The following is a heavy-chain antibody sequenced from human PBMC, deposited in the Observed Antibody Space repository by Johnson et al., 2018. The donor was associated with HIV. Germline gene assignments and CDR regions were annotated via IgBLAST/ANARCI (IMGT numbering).Heavy chain of an antibody. D-gene: IGHD3-10*01. J-gene: IGHJ3*02. Sequence: QVQLVESGGGVVQPGWSLRLSCAASGFSFSDYGIHWVRQAPGKGLEWVAVISYDGDDKHYGDSVEGRFTIYRDNSKKTLYLQMNSLRPEDTAVYFCAKDAGSGSSWEFAFDIWGQGTKVTVSS. CDR1: GFSFSDYG. CDR2: ISYDGDDK. V-gene: IGHV3-30*18. CDR3: AKDAGSGSSWEFAFDI.